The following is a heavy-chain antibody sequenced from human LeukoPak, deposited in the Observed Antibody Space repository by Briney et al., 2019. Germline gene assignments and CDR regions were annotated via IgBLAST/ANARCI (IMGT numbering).Heavy chain of an antibody. V-gene: IGHV3-23*01. Sequence: GGSLRLSCAVSGITLSNYGMSWVRQAPGKGLEWVAGISDSGGRTNYADSVKGRFTISRDNPKNTLYLQMNSLRAEDTAVYFCAKRGVVIRVILVGFHKEAYFFDSWGQGALVTVSS. J-gene: IGHJ4*02. CDR1: GITLSNYG. CDR3: AKRGVVIRVILVGFHKEAYFFDS. CDR2: ISDSGGRT. D-gene: IGHD3-22*01.